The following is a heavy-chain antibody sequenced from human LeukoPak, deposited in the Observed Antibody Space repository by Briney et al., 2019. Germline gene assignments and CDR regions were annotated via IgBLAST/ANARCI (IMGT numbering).Heavy chain of an antibody. CDR1: GGSISSGGYY. J-gene: IGHJ4*01. V-gene: IGHV4-31*03. CDR2: IYYSGST. CDR3: VRVGEIWSNGGYFDS. Sequence: SETLSLTCTVSGGSISSGGYYWSWIRQHPGKGLEWIGYIYYSGSTYYNPSLKSRVTISVDTSKNQFSLKLSSVTAADTAVYYCVRVGEIWSNGGYFDSWGQGNLVTVSS. D-gene: IGHD3-16*01.